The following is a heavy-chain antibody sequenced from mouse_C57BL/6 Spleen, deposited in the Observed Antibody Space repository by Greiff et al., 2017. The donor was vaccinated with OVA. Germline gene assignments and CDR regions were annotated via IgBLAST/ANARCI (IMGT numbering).Heavy chain of an antibody. CDR1: GYTFTDYE. J-gene: IGHJ3*01. Sequence: QVQLQQSGAELVRPGASVTLSCKASGYTFTDYEMHWVKQTPVHGLEWIGAIDPETGGTAYDQKFKGKAILTADKSSSTAYMELRSLTSEDSAVYYCTRKEEYTGTKGFAYWGQGTLVTVSA. V-gene: IGHV1-15*01. CDR2: IDPETGGT. CDR3: TRKEEYTGTKGFAY. D-gene: IGHD4-1*01.